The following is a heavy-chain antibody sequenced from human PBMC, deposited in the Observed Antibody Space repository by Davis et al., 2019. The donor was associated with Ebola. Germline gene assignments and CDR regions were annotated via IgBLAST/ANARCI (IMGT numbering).Heavy chain of an antibody. CDR1: GFTFSSYA. CDR3: AREGRGVILDY. CDR2: ISGSGGST. V-gene: IGHV3-23*01. Sequence: GESLKISCAASGFTFSSYAMSWVRQAPGKGLEWVSAISGSGGSTYYADSVKGRFTISRDNSKNTLYLQMNSLRAEDPAVYYCAREGRGVILDYWGQGTLVTVSS. J-gene: IGHJ4*02. D-gene: IGHD2-21*01.